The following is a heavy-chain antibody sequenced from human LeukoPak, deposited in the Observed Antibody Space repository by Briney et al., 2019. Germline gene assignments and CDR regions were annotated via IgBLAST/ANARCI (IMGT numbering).Heavy chain of an antibody. CDR2: INAGNGNT. D-gene: IGHD6-19*01. Sequence: VSVKASCKASGYTFTSYAMHWVRQAPGQRLEWMGWINAGNGNTKYSQKFQGRVTITRDTSASTAYMELSSLRSEDTAVYYCARAAVDFDAFDIWGQGTMVTVSS. J-gene: IGHJ3*02. CDR1: GYTFTSYA. V-gene: IGHV1-3*01. CDR3: ARAAVDFDAFDI.